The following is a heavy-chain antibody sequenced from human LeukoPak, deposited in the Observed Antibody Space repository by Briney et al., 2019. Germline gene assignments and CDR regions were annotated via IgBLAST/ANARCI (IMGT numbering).Heavy chain of an antibody. D-gene: IGHD4-23*01. CDR2: INYSGRT. CDR3: ARGYGGRSWFDP. Sequence: PSETLSLTCAVSGGSLSRGAYHWSWIRHHPGKGLEWIGYINYSGRTYDHPSLESRVTIPVDTSKNQLSRKLSAVTASAPAVYYCARGYGGRSWFDPWRQGILVSVSS. CDR1: GGSLSRGAYH. J-gene: IGHJ5*02. V-gene: IGHV4-31*11.